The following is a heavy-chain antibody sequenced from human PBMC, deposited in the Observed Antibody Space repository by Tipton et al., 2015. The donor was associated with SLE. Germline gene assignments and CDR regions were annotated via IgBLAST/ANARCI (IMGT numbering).Heavy chain of an antibody. V-gene: IGHV4-34*01. CDR2: INHSGST. CDR3: ARFSSSYYFDY. Sequence: TLSLTCAVYGGSFSGYYWSWIRQPPGKGLEWIGEINHSGSTNYNPSLKSRVTISVDTSKNQFSLKLSSVTAADTAVYYCARFSSSYYFDYWGQGTLVTVSS. J-gene: IGHJ4*02. D-gene: IGHD6-6*01. CDR1: GGSFSGYY.